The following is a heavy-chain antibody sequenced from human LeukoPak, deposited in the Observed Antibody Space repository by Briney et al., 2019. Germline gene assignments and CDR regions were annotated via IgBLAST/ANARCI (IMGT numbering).Heavy chain of an antibody. CDR2: ISSSGSTI. CDR3: AELGITMIGGV. D-gene: IGHD3-10*02. J-gene: IGHJ6*04. CDR1: GFTFSSYE. Sequence: GSLRLSCAASGFTFSSYEMNWVRPAPGKGLEWVSYISSSGSTIYYAASVKGRFTISRDNAKNSLYLQMNSLRAEDTAVYYCAELGITMIGGVWGKGTTVTISS. V-gene: IGHV3-48*03.